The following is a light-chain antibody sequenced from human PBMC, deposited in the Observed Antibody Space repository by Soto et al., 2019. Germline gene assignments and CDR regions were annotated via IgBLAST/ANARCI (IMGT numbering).Light chain of an antibody. J-gene: IGLJ1*01. CDR3: GSWDSSLSAYV. Sequence: QSVLTQPPSVSAAPGQKVTISCSGSSSNIGGNSVSWYQQLPGTAPKLLIYDDNKRPSGIPDRFSGSKSGTSATLGITGFXTGDEAYYYCGSWDSSLSAYVFGTGTKVNV. CDR1: SSNIGGNS. V-gene: IGLV1-51*01. CDR2: DDN.